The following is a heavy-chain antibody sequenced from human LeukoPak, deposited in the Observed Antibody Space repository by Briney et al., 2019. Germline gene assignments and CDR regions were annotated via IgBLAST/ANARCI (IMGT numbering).Heavy chain of an antibody. D-gene: IGHD6-13*01. CDR1: GFTFSSYW. CDR3: ARGTRLSSSSWYYGMDV. J-gene: IGHJ6*02. Sequence: GGSLRLSCAASGFTFSSYWMSWVRQAPGKGLGWVANIKQDGSEKYYVDSVKGRFTISRDNAKNSLYLQMNSLRAEDTAVYYCARGTRLSSSSWYYGMDVWGQGTTVTVSS. CDR2: IKQDGSEK. V-gene: IGHV3-7*01.